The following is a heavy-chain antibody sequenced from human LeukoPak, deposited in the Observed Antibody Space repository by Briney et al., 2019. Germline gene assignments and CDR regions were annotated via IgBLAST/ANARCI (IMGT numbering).Heavy chain of an antibody. Sequence: ASVKVSCKTLGYTFITSSIYWVRQAPGQRLEWLGWITVASGNTRYSGNLQGRVTLTRDTSANTAYMELRNLKFEDTAVYYCVGGSLGYWGQGTLVTVSP. CDR1: GYTFITSS. V-gene: IGHV1-3*01. J-gene: IGHJ4*02. CDR2: ITVASGNT. CDR3: VGGSLGY.